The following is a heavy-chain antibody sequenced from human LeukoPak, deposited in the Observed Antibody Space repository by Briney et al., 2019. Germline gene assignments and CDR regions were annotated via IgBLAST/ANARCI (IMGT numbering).Heavy chain of an antibody. D-gene: IGHD3-10*01. CDR2: MNPNSGNT. CDR1: GYTFTSYD. CDR3: ARVSGENDDAFDI. J-gene: IGHJ3*02. Sequence: GASVKVSCKASGYTFTSYDINWVRQATGRGLEWMGWMNPNSGNTVYAQKFQGRVTMTRNTSISTAYMELSSLRCEDTAVYYCARVSGENDDAFDIWGQGTMVTVS. V-gene: IGHV1-8*01.